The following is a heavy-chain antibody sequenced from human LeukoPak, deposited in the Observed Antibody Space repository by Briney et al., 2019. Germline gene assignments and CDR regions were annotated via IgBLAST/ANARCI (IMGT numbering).Heavy chain of an antibody. Sequence: SETLSLTCTVSGGSISSYYWSWIRQPPGKGLEWIGYTYYSGSTNYNPSLKSRVTISVDTSKNQFSLRLSSVTATDTAVYYCARLNKPGWFDPWGQGTLVTVSS. CDR2: TYYSGST. D-gene: IGHD1-14*01. J-gene: IGHJ5*02. V-gene: IGHV4-59*08. CDR1: GGSISSYY. CDR3: ARLNKPGWFDP.